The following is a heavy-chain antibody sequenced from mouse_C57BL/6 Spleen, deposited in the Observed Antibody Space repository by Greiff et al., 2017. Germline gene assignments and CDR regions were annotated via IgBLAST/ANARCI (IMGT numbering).Heavy chain of an antibody. V-gene: IGHV5-6*01. J-gene: IGHJ2*01. Sequence: EVQLQESGGDLLKPGGSLKLSCAASGFTFSSYGMSWVRQTPDKRLEWVATISSGGSYTYYPDSVKGRFPISRDNAKNTLYLQMSSLKSEDTAMYYCARHEGDFDYWGQGTTLTVSS. CDR3: ARHEGDFDY. CDR1: GFTFSSYG. CDR2: ISSGGSYT.